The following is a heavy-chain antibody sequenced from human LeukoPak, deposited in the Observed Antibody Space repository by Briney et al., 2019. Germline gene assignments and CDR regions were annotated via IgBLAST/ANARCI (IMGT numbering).Heavy chain of an antibody. CDR2: IYPGDSDT. CDR3: ARHKEITTHAPDY. D-gene: IGHD1-14*01. V-gene: IGHV5-51*01. CDR1: GYSFTSYW. Sequence: GESLKISCKGSGYSFTSYWIGWVLQMPGKGLEWMGIIYPGDSDTRYSPSFQGQVTISADKSISTAYLQWSSLKASDTAMYYCARHKEITTHAPDYWGQGTLVTVSS. J-gene: IGHJ4*02.